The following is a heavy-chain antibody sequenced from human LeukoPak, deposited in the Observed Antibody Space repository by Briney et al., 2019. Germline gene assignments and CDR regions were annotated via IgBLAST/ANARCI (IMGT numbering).Heavy chain of an antibody. V-gene: IGHV3-53*01. J-gene: IGHJ4*02. Sequence: GGSLRLSCAASGFIVSSNYMNWVRQAPGKGLEWVSVIYSGGSSYYADSVKGRFTISRDNSKNTLYLQMYSLRAEDTAVYYCARGQNIPAWGQGTLVTVSS. D-gene: IGHD1/OR15-1a*01. CDR1: GFIVSSNY. CDR3: ARGQNIPA. CDR2: IYSGGSS.